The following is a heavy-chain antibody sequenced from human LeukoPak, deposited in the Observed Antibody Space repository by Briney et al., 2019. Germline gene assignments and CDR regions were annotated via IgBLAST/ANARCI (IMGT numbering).Heavy chain of an antibody. Sequence: GGSLRLSCAASGFTFSSYAMSWVRQAPGKGLEWVAVISYDGSNKYYADSVKGRFTISRDNSKNTLYLQMHSLRAEDTAVYYCASIRVGWGQGTLVTVSS. V-gene: IGHV3-30-3*01. J-gene: IGHJ4*02. CDR2: ISYDGSNK. D-gene: IGHD1-14*01. CDR3: ASIRVG. CDR1: GFTFSSYA.